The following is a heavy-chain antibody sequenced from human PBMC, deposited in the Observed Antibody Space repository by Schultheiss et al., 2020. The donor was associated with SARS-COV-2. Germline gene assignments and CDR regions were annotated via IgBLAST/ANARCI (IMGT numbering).Heavy chain of an antibody. D-gene: IGHD1-26*01. CDR3: ARDRMWEYGMDV. CDR2: INPNSGGT. CDR1: GYTFTNYG. V-gene: IGHV1-2*04. J-gene: IGHJ6*02. Sequence: ASVKVSCKASGYTFTNYGITWVRQAPGQGLEWMGWINPNSGGTNYAQKFQGWVTMTRDTSISTAYMELSRLRSDDTAVYYCARDRMWEYGMDVWGQGTTVTVSS.